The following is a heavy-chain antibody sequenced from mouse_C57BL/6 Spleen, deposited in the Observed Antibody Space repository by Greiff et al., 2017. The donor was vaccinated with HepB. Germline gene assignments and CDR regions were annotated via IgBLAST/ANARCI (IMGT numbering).Heavy chain of an antibody. J-gene: IGHJ4*01. D-gene: IGHD2-5*01. V-gene: IGHV1-55*01. CDR2: IYPGSGST. CDR1: GYTFTSYW. CDR3: ARRRSNLLMDY. Sequence: QVQLQQPGAELVKPGASVKMSCKASGYTFTSYWITWVKQRPGQGLEWIGDIYPGSGSTNYNEKFKSKATLTVDTSSSTAYMQLSSLTSKDSAVYYCARRRSNLLMDYWGQGTSVTVSS.